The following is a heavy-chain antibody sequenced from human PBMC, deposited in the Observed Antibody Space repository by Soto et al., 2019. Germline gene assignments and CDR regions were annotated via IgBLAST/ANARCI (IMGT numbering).Heavy chain of an antibody. Sequence: QVQLQESGPGLVKPSETLSLTCTVSGGSISSYYWSWIRQPPGKGLEWIGYIYYSGSTNYNPSLTRRVTISVYTSKNQFSLKLSSVTAADTAVYYCALLYGDYEGGGQGTLVTVSS. CDR1: GGSISSYY. CDR2: IYYSGST. D-gene: IGHD4-17*01. J-gene: IGHJ4*02. CDR3: ALLYGDYEG. V-gene: IGHV4-59*01.